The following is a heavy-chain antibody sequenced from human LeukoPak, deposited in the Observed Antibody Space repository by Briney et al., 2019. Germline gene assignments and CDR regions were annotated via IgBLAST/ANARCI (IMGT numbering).Heavy chain of an antibody. J-gene: IGHJ4*02. Sequence: GESLKISCKGSGYSFTNYWIGWVRQMPGKGLEWMGRIDPSDSYTKYSPSFQGHVTISADKSVTTAYLQWTSLRASDTAMYYCARQGDWDTSSLRYHPFDYWGQGTLVTVSS. D-gene: IGHD6-6*01. CDR3: ARQGDWDTSSLRYHPFDY. V-gene: IGHV5-10-1*01. CDR1: GYSFTNYW. CDR2: IDPSDSYT.